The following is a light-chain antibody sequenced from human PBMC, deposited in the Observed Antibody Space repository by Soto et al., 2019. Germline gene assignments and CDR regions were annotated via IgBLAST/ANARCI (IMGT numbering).Light chain of an antibody. Sequence: ESISTQSPDNQNLTPGERATLSCRASQSVSNNYLAWYQQKPGQAPRLLIYGASNRATGIPARFSGSGSGTDFTLTISSLEPEDTRVYYCLPPILLLTFAGGTKVDIK. V-gene: IGKV3-11*01. CDR1: QSVSNNY. J-gene: IGKJ4*01. CDR2: GAS. CDR3: LPPILLLT.